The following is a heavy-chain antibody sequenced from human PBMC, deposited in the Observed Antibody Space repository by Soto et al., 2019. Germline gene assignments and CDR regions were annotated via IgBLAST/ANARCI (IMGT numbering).Heavy chain of an antibody. Sequence: SQTLSLTCAISGDSVSSNSAAWNWIRQSPSRGLEWLGRTYYRSKWYNDYAVSVKSRITINPDTSKNQFSLQLNSVTPEDTAVYYCARDPVVPMVYAHEYYYYGMDVWGQGTKVTVSS. J-gene: IGHJ6*02. CDR1: GDSVSSNSAA. D-gene: IGHD2-8*01. CDR2: TYYRSKWYN. CDR3: ARDPVVPMVYAHEYYYYGMDV. V-gene: IGHV6-1*01.